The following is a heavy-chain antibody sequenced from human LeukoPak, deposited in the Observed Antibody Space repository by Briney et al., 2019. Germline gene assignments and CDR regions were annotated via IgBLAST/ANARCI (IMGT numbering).Heavy chain of an antibody. Sequence: GGSLRLSCAASGFTFSSYSMNWVRQAPGKGLEWVAVISYDGSNKYYADSVKGRFTISRDNSKNTLYLQMNSLRAEDTALYYCAKAGAYDYVWGSYRPGAFDIWGQGTMVTVSS. V-gene: IGHV3-30*18. D-gene: IGHD3-16*02. CDR3: AKAGAYDYVWGSYRPGAFDI. J-gene: IGHJ3*02. CDR2: ISYDGSNK. CDR1: GFTFSSYS.